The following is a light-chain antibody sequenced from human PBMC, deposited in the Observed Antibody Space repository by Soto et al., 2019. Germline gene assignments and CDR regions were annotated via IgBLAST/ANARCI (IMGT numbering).Light chain of an antibody. CDR3: QQYNNWPPYT. CDR1: QSVSSSY. CDR2: GAS. J-gene: IGKJ2*01. V-gene: IGKV3-20*01. Sequence: EVVLTQSPGTLSLSPGERATLSCRASQSVSSSYVAWYQQIPGQTPRLLIYGASSRATGIPDRFSGSGSGTDFTLTISRLEPEDFAVYYCQQYNNWPPYTFGQGTKLEIK.